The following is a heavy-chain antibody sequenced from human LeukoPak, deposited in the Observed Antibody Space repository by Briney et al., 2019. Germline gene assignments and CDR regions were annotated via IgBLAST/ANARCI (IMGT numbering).Heavy chain of an antibody. V-gene: IGHV1-2*06. CDR3: ARGNFGYSYADRWDYFDY. Sequence: ASVKVSCKASGYTFTDYYMHWVRQAPGQGLEWMGRINPNSGGTNYAQKFQGRVTMTRDTSISTAYMELSRLRSDDTAVYYCARGNFGYSYADRWDYFDYWGQGTLVTVSS. J-gene: IGHJ4*02. CDR2: INPNSGGT. CDR1: GYTFTDYY. D-gene: IGHD5-18*01.